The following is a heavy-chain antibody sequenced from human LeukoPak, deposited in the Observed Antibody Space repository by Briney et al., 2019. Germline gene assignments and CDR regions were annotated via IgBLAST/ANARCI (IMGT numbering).Heavy chain of an antibody. V-gene: IGHV4-34*01. D-gene: IGHD2-21*02. Sequence: PSETLSLTCAVYGGSFSGYYWSWIRQPPGKGLEWIGEINHSGSTNYNPSLKSRVTISVDTSKNQFSLKLSSVTAADTAVYYCARGLTCGGDCYYWFDPWGQGTLVTVSS. CDR3: ARGLTCGGDCYYWFDP. CDR2: INHSGST. J-gene: IGHJ5*02. CDR1: GGSFSGYY.